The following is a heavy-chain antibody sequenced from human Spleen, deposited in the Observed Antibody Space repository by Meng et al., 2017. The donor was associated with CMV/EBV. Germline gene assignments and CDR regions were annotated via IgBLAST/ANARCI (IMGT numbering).Heavy chain of an antibody. CDR1: GDSVSSNTAA. CDR3: ARDRLRRDAFDI. D-gene: IGHD4-17*01. CDR2: TYYRSRWQY. Sequence: LRLSCAISGDSVSSNTAAWNWIRQSPSRGLEWLGRTYYRSRWQYDYAVSVKSRITINPDTPKNQFSLQLNSVTPEDTAVYYCARDRLRRDAFDIWGQGTMVTVSS. V-gene: IGHV6-1*01. J-gene: IGHJ3*02.